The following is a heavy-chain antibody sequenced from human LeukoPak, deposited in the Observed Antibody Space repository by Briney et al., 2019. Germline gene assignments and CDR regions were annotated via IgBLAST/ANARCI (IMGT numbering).Heavy chain of an antibody. CDR1: GYTFTGYY. Sequence: ASVKVSCKASGYTFTGYYMHWVRQAPGQGLEWMGWISPNSGGTNYAQKFQGWVTMTRDTSISTAYMELSRLRSDDTAVYYCARDRYYDSSGYYYFDYWGQGTLVTVSS. D-gene: IGHD3-22*01. J-gene: IGHJ4*02. V-gene: IGHV1-2*04. CDR2: ISPNSGGT. CDR3: ARDRYYDSSGYYYFDY.